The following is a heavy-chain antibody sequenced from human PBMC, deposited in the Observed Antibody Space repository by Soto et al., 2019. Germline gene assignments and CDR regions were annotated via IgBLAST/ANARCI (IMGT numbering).Heavy chain of an antibody. CDR2: ISSSGSTI. CDR1: GFTFSDYY. V-gene: IGHV3-11*01. D-gene: IGHD3-16*02. Sequence: PGESLKISCAASGFTFSDYYMSWIRQAPGKGLEWVSYISSSGSTIYYADSVKGRFTISRDNAKNSLYLQMNSLRAEDTAVYYCARGPYDYVWGSDPPHFDYWGQGTLVTVSS. J-gene: IGHJ4*02. CDR3: ARGPYDYVWGSDPPHFDY.